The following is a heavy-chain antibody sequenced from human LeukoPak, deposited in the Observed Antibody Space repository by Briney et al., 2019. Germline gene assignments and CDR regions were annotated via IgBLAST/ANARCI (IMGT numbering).Heavy chain of an antibody. CDR2: TYYRSKWYN. Sequence: SQTLSLTCAISGDSVSSNSAAWNWIRQSPSRGLEWLGRTYYRSKWYNDYAVSVKSRITINPDTSKNQFSLRLTSVTAADTAVYYCARDLDTTVTMKGMDVWGKGTTVTVSS. CDR3: ARDLDTTVTMKGMDV. J-gene: IGHJ6*04. CDR1: GDSVSSNSAA. D-gene: IGHD4-17*01. V-gene: IGHV6-1*01.